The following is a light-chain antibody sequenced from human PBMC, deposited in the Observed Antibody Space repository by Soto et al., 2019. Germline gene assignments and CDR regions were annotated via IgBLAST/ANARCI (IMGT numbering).Light chain of an antibody. Sequence: EIVMTQSPATLSVSPGERASLSGRASQSVSSDLAWYHQKPGQAPRLLIYGASTRATGIPAGFSGSGSGTDFTLTISRLEPEDFAVYYCQQYGSSGTFGQGTKVDIK. V-gene: IGKV3-15*01. CDR1: QSVSSD. CDR3: QQYGSSGT. J-gene: IGKJ1*01. CDR2: GAS.